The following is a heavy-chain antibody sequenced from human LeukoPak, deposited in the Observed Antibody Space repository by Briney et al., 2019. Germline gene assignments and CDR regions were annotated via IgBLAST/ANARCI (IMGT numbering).Heavy chain of an antibody. CDR3: ARGPSAAYGAWLGP. CDR1: GGSISSSSYY. D-gene: IGHD2-21*01. V-gene: IGHV4-39*01. CDR2: IYYSGST. Sequence: PSETLSLTCTVSGGSISSSSYYWGWIRQPPGKGLEWIGSIYYSGSTYYNPSLKSRVTISVDTSKNQFSLKLSSVTAADTAVYYCARGPSAAYGAWLGPWGQGTLVTVSS. J-gene: IGHJ5*02.